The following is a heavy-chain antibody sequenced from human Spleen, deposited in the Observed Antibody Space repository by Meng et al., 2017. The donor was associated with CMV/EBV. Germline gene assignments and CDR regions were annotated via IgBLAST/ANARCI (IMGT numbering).Heavy chain of an antibody. CDR1: GFTFSDYA. Sequence: GESLKISCAASGFTFSDYAMSWVRQAPGEGLEWVSAISYIGEGTYYADSVKGRFTISRDISKDLLYLEMHSLRAEDTAVYYCAKDHVAVTGIGPLFDSWGQGTLVTVSS. D-gene: IGHD6-19*01. V-gene: IGHV3-23*01. CDR2: ISYIGEGT. J-gene: IGHJ4*02. CDR3: AKDHVAVTGIGPLFDS.